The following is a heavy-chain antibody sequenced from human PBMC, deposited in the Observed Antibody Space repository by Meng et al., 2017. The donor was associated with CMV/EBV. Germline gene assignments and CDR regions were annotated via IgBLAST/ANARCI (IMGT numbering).Heavy chain of an antibody. CDR2: IRYDGSNK. Sequence: GGPLRLSCAASGFTFSSYGMHWVRQAPGKGLEWVAFIRYDGSNKYYADSVKGRFTISRDNSKNTLYLQMNSLRAEDTAVYYCAKWAYYYDSSGTNYFDYWGQGTLVTVSS. D-gene: IGHD3-22*01. CDR1: GFTFSSYG. V-gene: IGHV3-30*02. J-gene: IGHJ4*02. CDR3: AKWAYYYDSSGTNYFDY.